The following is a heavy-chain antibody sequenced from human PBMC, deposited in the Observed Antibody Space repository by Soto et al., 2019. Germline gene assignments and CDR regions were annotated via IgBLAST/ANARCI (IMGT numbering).Heavy chain of an antibody. CDR1: GFTFSSYW. Sequence: PGGSLRLSCAASGFTFSSYWMHWVRQAPGKGLVWVSRMNSDGSSTYYADSVKGRFTISRDNSKNTLYLQMNSLRAEDTAVYYCAKGVPGIAVAGTGYFQHWGQGTLVTVSS. D-gene: IGHD6-19*01. J-gene: IGHJ1*01. CDR2: MNSDGSST. V-gene: IGHV3-74*01. CDR3: AKGVPGIAVAGTGYFQH.